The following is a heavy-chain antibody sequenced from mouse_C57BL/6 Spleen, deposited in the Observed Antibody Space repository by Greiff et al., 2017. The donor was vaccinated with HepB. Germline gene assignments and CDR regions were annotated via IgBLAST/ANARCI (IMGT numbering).Heavy chain of an antibody. Sequence: QVQLKESGAELVRPGTSVKMSCKASGYTFTNYWIGWAKQRPGHGLEWIGDIYPGGGYTNYNEKFKGKATLTADKSSSTAYMQFSSLTSEDSAIYYCARTNWDVYYFDYWGQGTTLTVSS. D-gene: IGHD4-1*01. CDR1: GYTFTNYW. V-gene: IGHV1-63*01. CDR3: ARTNWDVYYFDY. J-gene: IGHJ2*01. CDR2: IYPGGGYT.